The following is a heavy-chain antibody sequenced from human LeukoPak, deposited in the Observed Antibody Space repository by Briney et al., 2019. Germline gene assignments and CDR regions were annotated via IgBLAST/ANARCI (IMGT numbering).Heavy chain of an antibody. Sequence: GASVKVSCKASGYTFTSYDINWVRQATGQGLEWMGWMNPNSGNTGYAQKFQGRVTMTRNTSISTAYMELSSLRSEDTAVYYCATLGSGSYPIPNDYWGQGTLVTVSS. J-gene: IGHJ4*02. V-gene: IGHV1-8*01. CDR3: ATLGSGSYPIPNDY. D-gene: IGHD1-26*01. CDR1: GYTFTSYD. CDR2: MNPNSGNT.